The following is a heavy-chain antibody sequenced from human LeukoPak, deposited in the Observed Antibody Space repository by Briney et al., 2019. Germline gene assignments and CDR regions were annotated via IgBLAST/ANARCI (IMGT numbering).Heavy chain of an antibody. CDR2: IIPIFGTA. D-gene: IGHD6-13*01. V-gene: IGHV1-69*05. CDR1: GGTFSSYA. Sequence: SVKVSCKASGGTFSSYAISWVRQAPGQGLEWMGGIIPIFGTANYAQKFQGRVTITTDESTSTAYMELSSLRSEDTAVYYCARGGIAAAGTFRDWGQGTLVTVSS. CDR3: ARGGIAAAGTFRD. J-gene: IGHJ4*02.